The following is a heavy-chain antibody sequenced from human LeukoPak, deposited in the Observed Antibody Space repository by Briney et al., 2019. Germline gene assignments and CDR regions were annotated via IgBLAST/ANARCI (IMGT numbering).Heavy chain of an antibody. V-gene: IGHV4-38-2*02. CDR1: GYSISSGYY. CDR2: TYHSGST. J-gene: IGHJ4*02. Sequence: MASETLSLTCTVSGYSISSGYYWGWIRQPPGKGLEWIGSTYHSGSTYYNPSLKSRVTISVDTSKNQFSLKLSSVTAADTAVYYCARGEDYGDYRTFDYWGQGTLVTVSS. CDR3: ARGEDYGDYRTFDY. D-gene: IGHD4-17*01.